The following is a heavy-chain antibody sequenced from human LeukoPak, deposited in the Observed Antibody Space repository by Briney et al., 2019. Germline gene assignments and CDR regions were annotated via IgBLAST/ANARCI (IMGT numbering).Heavy chain of an antibody. J-gene: IGHJ4*02. CDR3: AKYGGNSGPFDY. D-gene: IGHD4-23*01. CDR1: GFPFSNYA. V-gene: IGHV3-23*01. Sequence: GPLRLSCAASGFPFSNYAMAWVRRAQGKDLRWVSHISGTHGATHYADSVKGRFTISRDNSKNTLYLQMNSLRAEDTAVSYCAKYGGNSGPFDYWGQGTLVTVSS. CDR2: ISGTHGAT.